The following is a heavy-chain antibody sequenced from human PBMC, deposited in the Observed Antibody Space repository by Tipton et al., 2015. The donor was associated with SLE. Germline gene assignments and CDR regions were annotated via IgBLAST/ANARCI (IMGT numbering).Heavy chain of an antibody. D-gene: IGHD3-3*01. CDR1: GGSFSGYY. V-gene: IGHV4-34*01. J-gene: IGHJ6*03. CDR2: INHSGST. CDR3: ARRRGSYDFWSGYRASFYFYMDV. Sequence: TLSLTCAVYGGSFSGYYWSWIRQPPGKGLEWIGEINHSGSTNYNPSLKSRVTISVDTSKEQFSLKVTSVTAADTAVYYCARRRGSYDFWSGYRASFYFYMDVWGKGNTVTVSS.